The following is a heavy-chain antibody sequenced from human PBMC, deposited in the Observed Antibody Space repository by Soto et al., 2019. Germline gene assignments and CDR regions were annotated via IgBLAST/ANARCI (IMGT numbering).Heavy chain of an antibody. J-gene: IGHJ4*02. Sequence: QVQLQESGPGLVKPSETLSLTCTVSGGSISSYYWSWIRQPPGKGLEWIGYIYYSGSTNYNPSLKSRVTISVDTSKNQFSLKLSSVTAADTAVYYCARGSMIVVVTPFYFDYWGQGTLVTVSS. V-gene: IGHV4-59*01. CDR1: GGSISSYY. D-gene: IGHD3-22*01. CDR2: IYYSGST. CDR3: ARGSMIVVVTPFYFDY.